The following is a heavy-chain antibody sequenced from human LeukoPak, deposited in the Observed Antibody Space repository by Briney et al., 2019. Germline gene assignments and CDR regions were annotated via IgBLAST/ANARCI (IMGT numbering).Heavy chain of an antibody. CDR2: INPNSGGT. V-gene: IGHV1-2*04. Sequence: ASVKVSCKASGYTFTGYYMHWVRQAPGQGLEWMGWINPNSGGTNYAQKFQGWVTMTRDTSISTAYMELSRLRSDDTAVYYCARGRYYDSSGESDYWGQGTLVTVSS. D-gene: IGHD3-22*01. J-gene: IGHJ4*02. CDR3: ARGRYYDSSGESDY. CDR1: GYTFTGYY.